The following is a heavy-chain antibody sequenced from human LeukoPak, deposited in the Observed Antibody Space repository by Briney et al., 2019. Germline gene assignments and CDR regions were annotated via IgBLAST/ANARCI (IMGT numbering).Heavy chain of an antibody. CDR3: ARLYYYDSSGYYDY. CDR2: ISAYNGNT. CDR1: GYTFTSYG. J-gene: IGHJ4*02. Sequence: GASVKVSCKASGYTFTSYGISWVRQAPGQGLEWMDWISAYNGNTNYAQKLQGRVTMTTDTSTSTAYMELRSLRSDDTAVYYCARLYYYDSSGYYDYWGQGTLVTVSS. V-gene: IGHV1-18*01. D-gene: IGHD3-22*01.